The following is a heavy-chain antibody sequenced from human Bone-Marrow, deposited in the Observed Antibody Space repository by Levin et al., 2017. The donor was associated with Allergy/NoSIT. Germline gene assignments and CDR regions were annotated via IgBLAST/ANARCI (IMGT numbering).Heavy chain of an antibody. CDR1: GFTFDANA. Sequence: PGGSLRLSCAASGFTFDANAMHWVRQTPGKGPEWVATIGYDGSRTFFGDSVKGRFTISRDNAKNMVYLQLNSLTVDDSALYYCATPGYANGGFDHWGQGTLVTVSS. CDR2: IGYDGSRT. CDR3: ATPGYANGGFDH. J-gene: IGHJ4*02. V-gene: IGHV3-30*02. D-gene: IGHD3-16*01.